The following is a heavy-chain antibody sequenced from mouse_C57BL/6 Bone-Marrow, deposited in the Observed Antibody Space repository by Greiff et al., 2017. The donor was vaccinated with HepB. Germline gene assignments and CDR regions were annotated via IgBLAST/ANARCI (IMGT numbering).Heavy chain of an antibody. D-gene: IGHD1-1*01. V-gene: IGHV5-16*01. Sequence: EVMLVESEGGLVQPGSSMKLSCTASGFTFSDYYMAWVRQVPEKGLEWVANINYDGSSTYYLDSLKSRFIISRDNAKNILYLQMSSLKSEDTATYYCARWVYYGSSDWYFDVWGTGTTVTVSS. CDR1: GFTFSDYY. CDR3: ARWVYYGSSDWYFDV. J-gene: IGHJ1*03. CDR2: INYDGSST.